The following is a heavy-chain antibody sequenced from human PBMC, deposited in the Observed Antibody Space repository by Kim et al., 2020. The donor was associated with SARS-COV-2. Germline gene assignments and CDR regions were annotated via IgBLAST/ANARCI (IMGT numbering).Heavy chain of an antibody. CDR1: GFIVSSNY. CDR2: IYPGGGT. D-gene: IGHD6-19*01. J-gene: IGHJ4*02. CDR3: ARDSVYSSAASY. V-gene: IGHV3-66*01. Sequence: GGSLRLSCAASGFIVSSNYMSWVRQAPGKGLEWVSVIYPGGGTYYADSVKGRFTTSRDNFQNTVYLQMNNLRAEDTAVYYCARDSVYSSAASYWGQGTLV.